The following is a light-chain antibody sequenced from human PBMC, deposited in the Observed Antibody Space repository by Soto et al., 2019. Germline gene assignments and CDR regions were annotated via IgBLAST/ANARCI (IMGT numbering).Light chain of an antibody. CDR3: QQYNKWPNT. V-gene: IGKV3-15*01. J-gene: IGKJ2*01. CDR1: QHVSSN. CDR2: RAS. Sequence: EIVMTQSPATLSVSPGGSATLSCRASQHVSSNLAWYRQKPGQPPTLLIYRASTRATGIPATFSGSGSGTEFTLTISSLQSEDFAVYYCQQYNKWPNTFGQGTKLEI.